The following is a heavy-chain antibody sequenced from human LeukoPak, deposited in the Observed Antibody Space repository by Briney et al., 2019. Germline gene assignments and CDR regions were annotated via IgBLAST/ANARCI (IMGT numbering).Heavy chain of an antibody. CDR1: GFTFSSYS. Sequence: PVGSLRLSCAASGFTFSSYSMNWVRQAPGKGLDLVSYISSSSSTIYYADSVKGRFTISRDNAKNSLYLQMNSLRDEDTAVYYCARVWGIAAAGGEIEYWGQGTLVTVSS. J-gene: IGHJ4*02. CDR3: ARVWGIAAAGGEIEY. CDR2: ISSSSSTI. V-gene: IGHV3-48*02. D-gene: IGHD6-13*01.